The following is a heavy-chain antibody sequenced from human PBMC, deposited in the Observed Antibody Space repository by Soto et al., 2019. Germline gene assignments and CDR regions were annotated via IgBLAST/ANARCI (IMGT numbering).Heavy chain of an antibody. CDR1: GGSFSGYY. Sequence: QVQLQQWGAGLLKPSETLSLTCAVYGGSFSGYYWSWIRQPPGKGLEWIGEINHSGSTNYNPSLKSRVTISVDTSKNQFSLNLSSVTAADTAVYYCARGGEMAAPYANWYFDLWGRGTLVTVSS. CDR2: INHSGST. J-gene: IGHJ2*01. D-gene: IGHD3-16*01. CDR3: ARGGEMAAPYANWYFDL. V-gene: IGHV4-34*01.